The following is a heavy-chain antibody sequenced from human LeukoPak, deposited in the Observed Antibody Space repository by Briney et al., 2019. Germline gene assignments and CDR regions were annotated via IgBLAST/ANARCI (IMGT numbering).Heavy chain of an antibody. CDR1: GGSINSYY. V-gene: IGHV4-4*07. D-gene: IGHD5-18*01. J-gene: IGHJ4*02. CDR3: AREWGVRGYSYGFGY. Sequence: SGTLSLTCTVSGGSINSYYWGWIRQPAGKGLEWVGRIYTGGSTNYNPSLKSRVTISVDTSKNQFSLKLSSVTAADTAVYYCAREWGVRGYSYGFGYWGQGTLVTVSS. CDR2: IYTGGST.